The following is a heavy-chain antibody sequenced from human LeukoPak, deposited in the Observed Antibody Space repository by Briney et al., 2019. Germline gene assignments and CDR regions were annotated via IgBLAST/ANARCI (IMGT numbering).Heavy chain of an antibody. CDR2: ISSSSSTI. CDR3: ARDRYYYGSGSYLD. J-gene: IGHJ4*02. Sequence: GGSLRLSCAASGFTFSSYSMTWVRQAPGKGLEWVSYISSSSSTIYYADSVKGRFTISRDNAKNSLDLQMNSLRDEDTAVYYCARDRYYYGSGSYLDWGQGTLVTVSS. V-gene: IGHV3-48*02. CDR1: GFTFSSYS. D-gene: IGHD3-10*01.